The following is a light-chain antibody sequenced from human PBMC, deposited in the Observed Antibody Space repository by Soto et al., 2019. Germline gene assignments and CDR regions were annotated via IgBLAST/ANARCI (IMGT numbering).Light chain of an antibody. CDR3: QQRSTWPPFT. Sequence: EIVLTQSPATLSLSPGERATLSCGASQSVSSYLAWYQQKPGQAPRLLIYDASNRATGIPARFSGSVSGTDFTLTISSLEPEDFAVYYCQQRSTWPPFTFGGGTKVEIK. V-gene: IGKV3-11*01. CDR2: DAS. CDR1: QSVSSY. J-gene: IGKJ4*01.